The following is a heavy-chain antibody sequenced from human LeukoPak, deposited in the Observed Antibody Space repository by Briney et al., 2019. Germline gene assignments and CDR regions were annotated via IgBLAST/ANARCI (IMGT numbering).Heavy chain of an antibody. D-gene: IGHD6-6*01. V-gene: IGHV4-30-2*01. CDR3: ARGVPPHLFFDY. CDR2: IYHSGGT. J-gene: IGHJ4*02. CDR1: GGSISSGGYS. Sequence: SQTLSLTCSVSGGSISSGGYSWSWIRQPPGKGLEWIGYIYHSGGTYYNPSLRSRVTISVDRSNNQFSLKLSSVTAADTAVYYCARGVPPHLFFDYWGQGTLVTVSS.